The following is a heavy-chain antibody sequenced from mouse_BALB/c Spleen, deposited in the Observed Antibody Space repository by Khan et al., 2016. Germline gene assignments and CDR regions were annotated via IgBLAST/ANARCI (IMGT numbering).Heavy chain of an antibody. J-gene: IGHJ3*01. V-gene: IGHV1S56*01. Sequence: VQLQESGPELVKPGTSVRISCKAVGYTFTNYYIHWLKQGPGQGLEWIGRIFPGNVNTKFNEKFKGKATLTVDKSSTTVYMNLSSLTSEDSAVYFCARHYRYSWFVYWGQGTLVTVSA. CDR2: IFPGNVNT. CDR3: ARHYRYSWFVY. CDR1: GYTFTNYY. D-gene: IGHD2-14*01.